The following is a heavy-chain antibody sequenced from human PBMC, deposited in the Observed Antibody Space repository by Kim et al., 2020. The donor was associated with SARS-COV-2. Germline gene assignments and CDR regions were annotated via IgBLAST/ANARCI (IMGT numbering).Heavy chain of an antibody. CDR3: AKGPVGSSWYSLSFADY. J-gene: IGHJ4*02. D-gene: IGHD6-13*01. Sequence: AKGRFTISRDNSQNTLYRQMNSLRAEDTAVYYCAKGPVGSSWYSLSFADYWGQGTLVTVSS. V-gene: IGHV3-23*01.